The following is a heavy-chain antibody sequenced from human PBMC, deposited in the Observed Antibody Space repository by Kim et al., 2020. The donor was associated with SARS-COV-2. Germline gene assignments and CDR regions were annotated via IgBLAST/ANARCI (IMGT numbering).Heavy chain of an antibody. CDR3: AQYGSGSTPGYFDY. J-gene: IGHJ4*02. Sequence: ADTVKGRFTTSREKSKNTLYLQMNSLRAEDTAVYYCAQYGSGSTPGYFDYWGQGTLVTVSS. D-gene: IGHD3-10*01. V-gene: IGHV3-23*01.